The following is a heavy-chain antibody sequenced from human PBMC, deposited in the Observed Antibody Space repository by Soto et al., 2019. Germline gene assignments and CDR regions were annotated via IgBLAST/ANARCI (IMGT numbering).Heavy chain of an antibody. CDR3: ARSKYSGYDSRTVYFDY. D-gene: IGHD5-12*01. Sequence: SETLSLTCTVSGGSISSYYWSLIRQPPGKGLEWIGYIYYSGSTNYNPSLKSRVTISVDTSKNQFSLKLSSVTAADTAVYYCARSKYSGYDSRTVYFDYWGQGTLVTVSS. CDR1: GGSISSYY. CDR2: IYYSGST. J-gene: IGHJ4*02. V-gene: IGHV4-59*01.